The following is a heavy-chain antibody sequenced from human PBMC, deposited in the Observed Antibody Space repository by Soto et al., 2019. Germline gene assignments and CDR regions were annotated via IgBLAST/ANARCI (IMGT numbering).Heavy chain of an antibody. Sequence: SGPTLVNPTQTLTLTCTFSGFSLSNSGMRVSWIRQPPGKALEWLARIDWDDDKFYSTSLKTRLTISKDTSKNQVVLTMTNMDPVDSSTSYCARTLNDYPSWYYFDYWGQGTLVTVSS. D-gene: IGHD4-17*01. V-gene: IGHV2-70*04. CDR1: GFSLSNSGMR. J-gene: IGHJ4*02. CDR2: IDWDDDK. CDR3: ARTLNDYPSWYYFDY.